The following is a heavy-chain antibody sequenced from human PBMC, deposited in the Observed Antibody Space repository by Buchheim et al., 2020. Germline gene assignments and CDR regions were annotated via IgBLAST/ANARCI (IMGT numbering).Heavy chain of an antibody. D-gene: IGHD3-10*01. Sequence: QVQLQQWGAGLLKPSETLSLTCAVYGGSFSGYYWSWIRQPPGKGLEWIGEINHSGSTNYNPSLKSRVTISVDTSKNQFSLKLSSVTAADTAVYYCARGWPVWRSMVRGAPSGLTYNWFDPWGQGTL. V-gene: IGHV4-34*01. CDR3: ARGWPVWRSMVRGAPSGLTYNWFDP. CDR2: INHSGST. CDR1: GGSFSGYY. J-gene: IGHJ5*02.